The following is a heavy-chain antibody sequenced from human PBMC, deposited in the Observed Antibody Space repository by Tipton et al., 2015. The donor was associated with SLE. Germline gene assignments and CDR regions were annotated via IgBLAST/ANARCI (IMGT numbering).Heavy chain of an antibody. Sequence: TLSLTCTVSGGSISSGGYYWSWIRQHPGKGLEWIGYIYYSGSTYYNPFLKSRVTISVDTSKNQFSLKLSSVTAADTAVYYCARSRGAHYDFWSGYYPAWFDPWGQGTLVTVSS. CDR3: ARSRGAHYDFWSGYYPAWFDP. CDR1: GGSISSGGYY. J-gene: IGHJ5*02. CDR2: IYYSGST. V-gene: IGHV4-31*03. D-gene: IGHD3-3*01.